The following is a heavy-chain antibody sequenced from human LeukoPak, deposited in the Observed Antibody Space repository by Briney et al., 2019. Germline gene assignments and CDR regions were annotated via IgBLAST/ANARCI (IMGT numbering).Heavy chain of an antibody. CDR3: ARDYRVLDYYYMDV. CDR2: IGSSSSTI. CDR1: GLTFSSYS. Sequence: GGSLRLSCAASGLTFSSYSMNWVRQAPGKGLEWVSYIGSSSSTIYYADSVKGRFTISRDNAKNSLYLQMNSLRAEDTAVYYCARDYRVLDYYYMDVWGKGTTVTVSS. V-gene: IGHV3-48*04. J-gene: IGHJ6*03. D-gene: IGHD2-15*01.